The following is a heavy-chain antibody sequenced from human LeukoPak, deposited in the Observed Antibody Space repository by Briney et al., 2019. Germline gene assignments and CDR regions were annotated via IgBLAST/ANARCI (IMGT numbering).Heavy chain of an antibody. CDR2: IYYSGST. V-gene: IGHV4-39*07. CDR3: ARGDILTGYSFDH. J-gene: IGHJ4*02. CDR1: GGSISSSSYY. Sequence: PSETLSLTCTVSGGSISSSSYYWGWIRQPPGKGLEWIGSIYYSGSTNYNPSLKSRVTISVDTSKSQFSLKLSSVTAADTAVYYCARGDILTGYSFDHWGQGTLVTVSS. D-gene: IGHD3-9*01.